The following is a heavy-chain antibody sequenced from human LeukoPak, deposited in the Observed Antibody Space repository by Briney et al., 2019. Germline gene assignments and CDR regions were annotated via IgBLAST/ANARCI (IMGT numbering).Heavy chain of an antibody. V-gene: IGHV1-18*01. Sequence: EASVTVSCTASGYTFTSYGISWVRQAPGQGLEWMGWISAYNGNTNYAQKLQGRVTMTTDTSTSTAYMELRSLRSDDTAVYYCARDEAASGGSGFDYWGQGTLVTVSS. CDR1: GYTFTSYG. D-gene: IGHD2-15*01. CDR3: ARDEAASGGSGFDY. J-gene: IGHJ4*02. CDR2: ISAYNGNT.